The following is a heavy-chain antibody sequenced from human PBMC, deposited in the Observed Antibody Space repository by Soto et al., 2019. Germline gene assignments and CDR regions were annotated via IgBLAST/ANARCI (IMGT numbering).Heavy chain of an antibody. CDR1: GFTFSSYG. CDR2: ISYDGSNK. D-gene: IGHD3-10*01. J-gene: IGHJ6*03. Sequence: GGSLRLSCAASGFTFSSYGMHWVRQAPGKGLEWVAVISYDGSNKYYADSVKGRFTISRDNSKNTLYLQMNSLRAEDTAVYYCAKDSLPMVRGFYYYYMDVWGKGTTVTVSS. V-gene: IGHV3-30*18. CDR3: AKDSLPMVRGFYYYYMDV.